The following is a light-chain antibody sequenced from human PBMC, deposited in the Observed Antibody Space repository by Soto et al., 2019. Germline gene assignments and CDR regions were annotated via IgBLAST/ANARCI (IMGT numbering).Light chain of an antibody. CDR2: GAS. Sequence: EIVLTQSPGTLSLSPGERATLSCRASQSVSSSYLAWYQQKPGQAPRLLIYGASSRATGIPDRFSGSGSGTDVTRTISRLEPEDFAVYDCQQYGSSQGTFGQGTKVDIK. CDR3: QQYGSSQGT. CDR1: QSVSSSY. V-gene: IGKV3-20*01. J-gene: IGKJ1*01.